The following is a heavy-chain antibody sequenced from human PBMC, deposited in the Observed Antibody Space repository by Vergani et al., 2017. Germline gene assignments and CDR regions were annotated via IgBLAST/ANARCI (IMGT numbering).Heavy chain of an antibody. CDR1: GFSFSKYS. V-gene: IGHV3-21*06. J-gene: IGHJ4*02. D-gene: IGHD3-22*01. CDR2: ISGRSNYI. Sequence: EVQLLESGGGLVKPGGSLRVSCAASGFSFSKYSINWVRQAPGKGLEWVSSISGRSNYIYYADSLKGRFTISRDNSKISVYLQMNSLRAEDTAIYYCARKKYYDSKDYYQVEPFDYWGQGTLVTVSS. CDR3: ARKKYYDSKDYYQVEPFDY.